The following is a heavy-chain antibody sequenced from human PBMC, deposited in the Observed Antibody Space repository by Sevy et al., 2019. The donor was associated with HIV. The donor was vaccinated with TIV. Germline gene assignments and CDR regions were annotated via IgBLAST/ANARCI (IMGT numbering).Heavy chain of an antibody. CDR3: AGIRWSH. Sequence: GGYLRLSCAASGFTFSSYAMHWVRQAPGKGLEWVAVISYDGSNKYYADSVKGRFTISRDNSKNTLYLQMNSLRAEDTAVYYCAGIRWSHWGQGTLVTVSS. CDR1: GFTFSSYA. D-gene: IGHD4-17*01. J-gene: IGHJ4*02. CDR2: ISYDGSNK. V-gene: IGHV3-30*04.